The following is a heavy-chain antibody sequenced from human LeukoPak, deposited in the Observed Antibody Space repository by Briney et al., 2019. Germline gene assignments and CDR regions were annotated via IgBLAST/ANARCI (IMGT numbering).Heavy chain of an antibody. CDR2: MYYNGST. CDR3: ARHYGDYVNAKDAFDI. Sequence: SSETLSLTCTVSGGSISSYYWSWIRQPPGKRLEFIWYMYYNGSTNYNPSLKSRVTISVDTSKNQFSLKLSSVTAADTAVYYCARHYGDYVNAKDAFDIWGQGTMVTVSS. J-gene: IGHJ3*02. D-gene: IGHD4-17*01. V-gene: IGHV4-59*08. CDR1: GGSISSYY.